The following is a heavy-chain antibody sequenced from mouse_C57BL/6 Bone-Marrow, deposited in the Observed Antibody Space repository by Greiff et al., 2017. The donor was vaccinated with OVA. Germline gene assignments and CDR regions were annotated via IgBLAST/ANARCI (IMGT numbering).Heavy chain of an antibody. Sequence: EVKLVESGEGLVKPGGSLKLSCAASGFTFSSYAMSWVRQTPEKRLEWVAYISSGGDYIYYADTVKGRFTISRDNARNTLYLQMSSLKSEDTAMYYCTRDGLAYYYAMDYWGQGTSVTVSS. J-gene: IGHJ4*01. CDR1: GFTFSSYA. D-gene: IGHD4-1*01. CDR3: TRDGLAYYYAMDY. CDR2: ISSGGDYI. V-gene: IGHV5-9-1*02.